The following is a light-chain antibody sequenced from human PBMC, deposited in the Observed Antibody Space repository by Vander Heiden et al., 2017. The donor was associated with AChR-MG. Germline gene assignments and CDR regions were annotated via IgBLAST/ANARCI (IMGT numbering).Light chain of an antibody. J-gene: IGLJ3*02. CDR3: YSTDSSGNHRGV. V-gene: IGLV3-10*01. CDR1: ALPKKY. CDR2: EDS. Sequence: SYQLTQPPSVSLSPGHTARLTCTGDALPKKYAYWDQQKSGQAPVLVIYEDSKRPTWIPERFSGSSSGTMATLTISGAQVEDEADDYCYSTDSSGNHRGVFGGGTKLTVL.